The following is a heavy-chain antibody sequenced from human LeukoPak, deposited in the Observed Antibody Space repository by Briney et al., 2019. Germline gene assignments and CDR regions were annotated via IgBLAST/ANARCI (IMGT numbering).Heavy chain of an antibody. CDR1: GGSINSYY. CDR2: IYYTGST. Sequence: PSETLSLTCSVSGGSINSYYWSWIRQPPGKGLEWIGNIYYTGSTNYNPSLQSRVTMSVDTSKNQFSLNVSSVTAADTAVYYCARGKGFDYWGQGTLVTVSS. J-gene: IGHJ4*02. CDR3: ARGKGFDY. D-gene: IGHD3-10*01. V-gene: IGHV4-59*01.